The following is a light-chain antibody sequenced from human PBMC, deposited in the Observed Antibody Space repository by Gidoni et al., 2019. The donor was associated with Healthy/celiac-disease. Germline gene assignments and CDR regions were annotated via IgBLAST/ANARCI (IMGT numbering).Light chain of an antibody. CDR2: DAS. J-gene: IGKJ5*01. Sequence: DIQMTQSPSSLSASVGDRVTITCQASQDISNYLNWYQQKPGKAPKLLIYDASNLETRVPSRFSGSGSGTDFTFTISSLQPEAIATYYCQQYDNLPITFGPGTRLEI. CDR1: QDISNY. V-gene: IGKV1-33*01. CDR3: QQYDNLPIT.